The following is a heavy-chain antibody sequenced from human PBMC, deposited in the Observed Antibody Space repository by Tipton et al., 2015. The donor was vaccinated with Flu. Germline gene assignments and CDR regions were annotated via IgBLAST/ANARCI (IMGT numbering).Heavy chain of an antibody. Sequence: TLSLTCAVYGGSFSAYYWSWIRQPPGKGLEWVGEINHSGTTNYNPSLTSRVTISADTSKKQFSLRLTSVTAADTAVYYCARVTGASTAYGLDVWGQGTTVTVSS. CDR1: GGSFSAYY. CDR2: INHSGTT. CDR3: ARVTGASTAYGLDV. V-gene: IGHV4-34*01. J-gene: IGHJ6*02. D-gene: IGHD3-10*01.